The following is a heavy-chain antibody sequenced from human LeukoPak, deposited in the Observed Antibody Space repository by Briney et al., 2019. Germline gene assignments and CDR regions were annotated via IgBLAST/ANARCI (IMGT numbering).Heavy chain of an antibody. CDR1: GFTFSSYA. Sequence: GGSLRLSCAASGFTFSSYAMSWVRQAPGKGLEWVSAISGSGGSTYYADSVKGRFTISRDNSKNTLYLQMNSLRAEDTTVYYCAKSRYYGSGKYIWGQGTMVTVSS. V-gene: IGHV3-23*01. CDR2: ISGSGGST. D-gene: IGHD3-10*01. J-gene: IGHJ3*02. CDR3: AKSRYYGSGKYI.